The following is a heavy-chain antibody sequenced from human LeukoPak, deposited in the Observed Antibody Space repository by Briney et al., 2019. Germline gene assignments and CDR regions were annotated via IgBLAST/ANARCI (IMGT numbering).Heavy chain of an antibody. J-gene: IGHJ4*02. Sequence: GGSLRLSCVASGFTFSSYTMNWVRQAPGKGLEWISYVTSSSSSINYADSVKGRFTISRDNAKNSLHLQMNSLRAEDTAVYYCVRDDDRPDNGLDYWGQGTLVTVSS. CDR1: GFTFSSYT. D-gene: IGHD3-22*01. V-gene: IGHV3-48*01. CDR3: VRDDDRPDNGLDY. CDR2: VTSSSSSI.